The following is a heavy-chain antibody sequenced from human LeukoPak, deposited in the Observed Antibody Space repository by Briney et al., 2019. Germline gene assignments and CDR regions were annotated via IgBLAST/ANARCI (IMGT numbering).Heavy chain of an antibody. Sequence: ASVKVSCKASGYTFTGYYMYWVRQAPGQGLEWMGWINPNSGGTNYAQKFQGRVTMTRDTSISTAYMELSRLRSDDTAVYYCARARLTYCSGGSCYSGSYMDVWGKGTTVTVSS. CDR3: ARARLTYCSGGSCYSGSYMDV. J-gene: IGHJ6*03. D-gene: IGHD2-15*01. V-gene: IGHV1-2*02. CDR1: GYTFTGYY. CDR2: INPNSGGT.